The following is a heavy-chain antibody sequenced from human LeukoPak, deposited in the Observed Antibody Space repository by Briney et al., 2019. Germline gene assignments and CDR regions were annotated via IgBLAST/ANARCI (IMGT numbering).Heavy chain of an antibody. CDR3: VREVPYAAGYYRFDY. D-gene: IGHD3-22*01. V-gene: IGHV4-31*03. J-gene: IGHJ4*02. CDR2: IYSRGGT. CDR1: EDSIDSGGDY. Sequence: PSQTLSLTCTVSEDSIDSGGDYWNWIRQHPGKGLEWIGYIYSRGGTYYKPSLRSRLTVSIDTSKNQFSLMLSSVTAADTAVYYCVREVPYAAGYYRFDYWGQGILVTVSS.